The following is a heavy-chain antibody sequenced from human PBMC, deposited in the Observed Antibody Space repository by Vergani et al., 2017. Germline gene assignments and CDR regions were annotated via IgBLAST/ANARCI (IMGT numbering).Heavy chain of an antibody. CDR3: ARDPRGGYYGSGSYYDY. CDR2: IYHSGST. V-gene: IGHV4-4*03. CDR1: GGSISSSNW. D-gene: IGHD3-10*01. Sequence: QVQLQESGPGLVKPPGTLSLTCAVSGGSISSSNWWSWVRQPPGKGLEWIGEIYHSGSTNYNPSLKSRVTISVDKSKNQFSLKLSSVTAADTAVYYCARDPRGGYYGSGSYYDYWGQGTLVTVPS. J-gene: IGHJ4*02.